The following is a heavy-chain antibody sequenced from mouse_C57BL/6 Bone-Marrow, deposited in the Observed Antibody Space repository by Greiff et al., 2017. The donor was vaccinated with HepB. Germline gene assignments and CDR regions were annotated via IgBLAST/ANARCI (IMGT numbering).Heavy chain of an antibody. CDR3: ARGRINYYGSSSFAY. CDR2: ISSGGSYT. V-gene: IGHV5-6*02. J-gene: IGHJ3*01. Sequence: EVKLVESGGDLVKPGGSLKLSCAASGFTFSSYGMSWVRQTPDKRLEWVATISSGGSYTYSPDSVKGRFTISRDNAKNTLYLQMSSLKSEDTAMYYCARGRINYYGSSSFAYWGQGTLVTVSA. CDR1: GFTFSSYG. D-gene: IGHD1-1*01.